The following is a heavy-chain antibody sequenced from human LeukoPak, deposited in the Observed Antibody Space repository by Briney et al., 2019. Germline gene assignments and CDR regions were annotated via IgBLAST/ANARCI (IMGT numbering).Heavy chain of an antibody. D-gene: IGHD2-15*01. CDR3: ARDLYCSGGSCYGRWFDP. V-gene: IGHV4-61*02. J-gene: IGHJ5*02. CDR1: GGSISSGSYY. Sequence: SQTLSLTCTVSGGSISSGSYYWSWIRQPAGKGLEWIGRIYSSGTTNYNPSLKSRVTISVDTSTNQFSLRLTSVTAADTAVYYCARDLYCSGGSCYGRWFDPWGQGTLVTVSS. CDR2: IYSSGTT.